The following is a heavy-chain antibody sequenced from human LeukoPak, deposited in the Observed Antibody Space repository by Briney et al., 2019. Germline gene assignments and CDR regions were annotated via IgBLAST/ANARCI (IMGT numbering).Heavy chain of an antibody. CDR1: GYTFTGYY. Sequence: ASVKVSCKSSGYTFTGYYIHWVRQAPGQGLEWMGWISPNSGDTNYAQKFQGRVTTTRDTSINTAYMEVSGLRSEDTAVYYCAREGRLQRWLQWGYFDYWGQGTLVTVSS. V-gene: IGHV1-2*02. J-gene: IGHJ4*02. CDR3: AREGRLQRWLQWGYFDY. CDR2: ISPNSGDT. D-gene: IGHD5-24*01.